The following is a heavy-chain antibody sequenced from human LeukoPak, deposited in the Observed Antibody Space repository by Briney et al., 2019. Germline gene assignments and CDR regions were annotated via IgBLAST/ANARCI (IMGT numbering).Heavy chain of an antibody. J-gene: IGHJ4*02. D-gene: IGHD3-10*01. CDR3: ARDITGVTD. Sequence: SETLSLTCAVYGGSFSGYYWSWIRQPPGKGLEWIGEINHSGSTNYNPSLKSRVTISVDTSKNQFSLKLSSVTAADTAVYYCARDITGVTDWGQGTLVTVSS. CDR1: GGSFSGYY. V-gene: IGHV4-34*01. CDR2: INHSGST.